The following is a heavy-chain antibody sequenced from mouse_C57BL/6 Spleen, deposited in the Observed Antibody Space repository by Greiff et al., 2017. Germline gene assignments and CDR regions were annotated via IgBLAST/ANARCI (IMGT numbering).Heavy chain of an antibody. CDR1: GFNIKDYY. CDR2: IDPEDGET. J-gene: IGHJ2*01. D-gene: IGHD1-1*01. CDR3: ARSRYGSRGDY. Sequence: EVQGVESGAELVKPGASVKLSCTASGFNIKDYYMHWVKQRAEQGLEWIGRIDPEDGETKYATKFQGKATITADTSSNTAYLQLSSLTPENTAVYYCARSRYGSRGDYWGQGTTLTVSS. V-gene: IGHV14-2*01.